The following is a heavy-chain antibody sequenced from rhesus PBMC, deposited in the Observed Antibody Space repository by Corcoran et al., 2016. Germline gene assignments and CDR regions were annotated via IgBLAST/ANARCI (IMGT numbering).Heavy chain of an antibody. Sequence: QVQLQELGPGLVKPSETLSLTCAVSGGSISSGYYYWSWIRQPPGKVLEWIGYITYSGSTSYNPSLKSRVTISRDTSKNQFSLKLSSVTAADTAVYYCARDRIAFDYWGQGVLVTVSS. CDR3: ARDRIAFDY. J-gene: IGHJ4*01. V-gene: IGHV4-122*02. CDR2: ITYSGST. CDR1: GGSISSGYYY. D-gene: IGHD2-2*01.